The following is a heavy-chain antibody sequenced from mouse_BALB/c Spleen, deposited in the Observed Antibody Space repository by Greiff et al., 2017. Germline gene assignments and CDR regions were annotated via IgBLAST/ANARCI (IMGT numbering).Heavy chain of an antibody. CDR3: ATRGDYDGTWFAY. V-gene: IGHV1S56*01. J-gene: IGHJ3*01. CDR2: IYPGNVNT. CDR1: GYTFTSYY. D-gene: IGHD2-4*01. Sequence: QVQLQQSGPELVKPGASVRISCKASGYTFTSYYIHWVKQRPGQGLEWIGWIYPGNVNTKYNEKFKGKATLTADKSSSTAYMQLSSLTSEDSAVYFCATRGDYDGTWFAYWGQGTLVTVSA.